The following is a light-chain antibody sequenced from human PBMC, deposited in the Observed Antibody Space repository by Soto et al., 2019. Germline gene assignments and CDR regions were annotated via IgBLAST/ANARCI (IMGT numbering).Light chain of an antibody. CDR1: SSNIGTNF. Sequence: QSVLTQPPSASGTPGQRVTISCSGSSSNIGTNFVYWYQQLPGTAPKLLIFSNAQRPSGVPDRFSGSRSGTSASLAISGLRSEVEADYYCAAWDDSLSGWVFGGGTKLTVL. V-gene: IGLV1-47*02. J-gene: IGLJ3*02. CDR3: AAWDDSLSGWV. CDR2: SNA.